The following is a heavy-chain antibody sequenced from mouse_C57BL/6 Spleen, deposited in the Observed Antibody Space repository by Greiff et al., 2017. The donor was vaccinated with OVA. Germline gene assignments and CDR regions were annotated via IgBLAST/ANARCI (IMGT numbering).Heavy chain of an antibody. J-gene: IGHJ1*03. Sequence: VQLQQSGAELVRPGASVTLSCKASGYTFTDYEMHWVKQTPVHGLEWIGAIDPETGGTAYNQKFKGKAILTADKSSSTAYMELRSLTSEDSAVYYCTRWGYYGSNYWYFDVWGTGTTVTVSS. D-gene: IGHD1-1*01. CDR2: IDPETGGT. CDR1: GYTFTDYE. CDR3: TRWGYYGSNYWYFDV. V-gene: IGHV1-15*01.